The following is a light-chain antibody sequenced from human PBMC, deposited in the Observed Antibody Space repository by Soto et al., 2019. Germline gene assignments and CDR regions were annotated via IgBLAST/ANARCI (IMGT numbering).Light chain of an antibody. J-gene: IGKJ1*01. CDR3: QQYGSSPWT. V-gene: IGKV3-20*01. CDR1: QSVSSY. Sequence: EIVLTQSPATLSLSPGERATLSCRASQSVSSYLAWYQQKPGQAPRLLIYDAYNRATGIQDRFSGSGSGTDFTLTISRLEPEDSVVYYCQQYGSSPWTFGQGTKVDIK. CDR2: DAY.